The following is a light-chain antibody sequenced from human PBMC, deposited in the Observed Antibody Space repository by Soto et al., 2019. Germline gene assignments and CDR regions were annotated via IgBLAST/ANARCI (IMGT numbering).Light chain of an antibody. CDR3: QPRSNWPRT. J-gene: IGKJ2*01. CDR1: RSFASSY. V-gene: IGKV3D-20*02. Sequence: EIVLTQSPVTLSLSPGERATLSCRASRSFASSYLGWYQQKPGQAPRLLIYAASTRATGIPDRFSGSGSGTDFTLTISSLEPEDFAIYYCQPRSNWPRTFGQGTKLEIK. CDR2: AAS.